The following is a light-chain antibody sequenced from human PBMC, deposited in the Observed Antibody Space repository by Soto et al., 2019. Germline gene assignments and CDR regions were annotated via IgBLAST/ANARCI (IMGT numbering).Light chain of an antibody. V-gene: IGLV2-8*01. CDR3: TSYADGNNFVI. CDR1: SSDVGDYNY. Sequence: QSALTQPPSASGSPGQSVTISCTGTSSDVGDYNYVSWYQHHPDKAPKLMIYEVNKRPSGVPDRFSGSKSGNTASLTVSGLQAEDEADYYCTSYADGNNFVIFGVGTKLTVL. J-gene: IGLJ2*01. CDR2: EVN.